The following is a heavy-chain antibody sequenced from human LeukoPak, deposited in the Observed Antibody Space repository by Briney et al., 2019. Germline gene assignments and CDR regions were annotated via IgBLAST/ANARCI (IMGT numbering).Heavy chain of an antibody. D-gene: IGHD2-2*01. Sequence: PSETLSLTCAVYGGSFSGYYWSWIRQPPGKGLEWIGEINHSGSTNYNPSLKSRVTISVDTSKNQSSLKLSSVTAADTAVYYCASRYYYCSSTSCYWFDPWGQGTLVTVSS. CDR3: ASRYYYCSSTSCYWFDP. J-gene: IGHJ5*02. CDR2: INHSGST. CDR1: GGSFSGYY. V-gene: IGHV4-34*01.